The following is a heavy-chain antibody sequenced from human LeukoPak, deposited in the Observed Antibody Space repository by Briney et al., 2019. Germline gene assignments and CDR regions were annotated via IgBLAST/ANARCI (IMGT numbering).Heavy chain of an antibody. Sequence: PGGSLRLSCAASGFSVSRNYMTWVRQAPGEGLEWVSLIYSGGSTSYADSVKGRFTISRDNSKNTLYLQMNSLRAEDTAVYYCAKDRELGIAAAGTGFDYWGQGTLVTVSS. CDR3: AKDRELGIAAAGTGFDY. J-gene: IGHJ4*02. CDR1: GFSVSRNY. D-gene: IGHD6-13*01. V-gene: IGHV3-66*01. CDR2: IYSGGST.